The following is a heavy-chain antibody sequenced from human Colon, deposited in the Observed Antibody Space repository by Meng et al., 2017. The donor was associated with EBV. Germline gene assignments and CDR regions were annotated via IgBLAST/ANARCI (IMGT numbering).Heavy chain of an antibody. CDR1: GGSFRGYY. CDR2: INHSGST. CDR3: ARQAPYYFDSSGRFDY. D-gene: IGHD3-22*01. Sequence: QVQLQQWGAGLLKPSETLSLTCAVYGGSFRGYYWSWIRQPPGKGLKWIGEINHSGSTNYNPSLKSRVTISVDTSKNQFSLKMRSVTAADTAVYYCARQAPYYFDSSGRFDYWGQGTLVTVSS. J-gene: IGHJ4*02. V-gene: IGHV4-34*01.